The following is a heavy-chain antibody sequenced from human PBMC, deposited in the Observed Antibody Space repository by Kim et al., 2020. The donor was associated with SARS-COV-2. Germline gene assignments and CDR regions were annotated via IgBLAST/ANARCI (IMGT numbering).Heavy chain of an antibody. CDR3: ARGSSLSSGWSPYYYYGMDV. CDR1: GGTFSSYA. D-gene: IGHD6-19*01. V-gene: IGHV1-69*13. Sequence: SVKVSCKASGGTFSSYAISWVRQAPGQGLEWMGGIIPIFGTANYAQKFQGRVTITADESTSTAYMELSSLRSEDTAVYYCARGSSLSSGWSPYYYYGMDVWGQGTTVTVSS. CDR2: IIPIFGTA. J-gene: IGHJ6*02.